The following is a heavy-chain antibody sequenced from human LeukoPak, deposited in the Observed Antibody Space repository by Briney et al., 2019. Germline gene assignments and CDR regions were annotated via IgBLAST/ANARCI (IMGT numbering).Heavy chain of an antibody. Sequence: SETLSLTCAVYGGSFSGYYWSWIRQPPGKGLEWIGEINHSGSTNYNPSLKSRVTISVDTSKNQFSLKLSSVTAADTAVYYCARTTEGYCSSASCFGFSYSYYMDVWGKGTTVTISS. J-gene: IGHJ6*03. V-gene: IGHV4-34*01. CDR2: INHSGST. CDR1: GGSFSGYY. CDR3: ARTTEGYCSSASCFGFSYSYYMDV. D-gene: IGHD2-2*01.